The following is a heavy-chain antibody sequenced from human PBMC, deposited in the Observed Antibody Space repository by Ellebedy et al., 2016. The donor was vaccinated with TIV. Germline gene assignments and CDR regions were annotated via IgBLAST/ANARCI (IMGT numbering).Heavy chain of an antibody. CDR2: ILYSGGT. D-gene: IGHD5-12*01. Sequence: MPSETLSLTCTVSGVSISSGDYYWSWIRQPPGKGLEWIGYILYSGGTYYNPSLKSRVTISVDTSKNQFSLKLSSVTAADTAVYYCAREVFGYSGYRIFDYWGQGTLVTVSS. CDR1: GVSISSGDYY. CDR3: AREVFGYSGYRIFDY. V-gene: IGHV4-30-4*01. J-gene: IGHJ4*02.